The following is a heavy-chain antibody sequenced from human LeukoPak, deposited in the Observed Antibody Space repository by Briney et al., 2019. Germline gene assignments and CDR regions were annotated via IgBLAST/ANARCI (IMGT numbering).Heavy chain of an antibody. V-gene: IGHV3-21*01. CDR1: GFTFSSYS. D-gene: IGHD3-22*01. Sequence: NPGGSLRLSCAASGFTFSSYSMNWVRQAPGKGLEWVSSISSSSSYIYYADSVKGRFTISRDNAKNSLYLQMNSLRAEDTAVHYCARLKHDSSGYSFDYWGQGTLVTVSS. J-gene: IGHJ4*02. CDR3: ARLKHDSSGYSFDY. CDR2: ISSSSSYI.